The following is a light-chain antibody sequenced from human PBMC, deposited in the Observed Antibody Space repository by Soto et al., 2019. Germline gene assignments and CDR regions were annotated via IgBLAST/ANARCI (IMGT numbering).Light chain of an antibody. CDR2: KAS. CDR1: QSVSRW. Sequence: DIEMTQSPAILFEYVGDRDTITCRASQSVSRWLAWYQQKPGKGPKLLIYKASTLERGVPSRFSGSGSGTEFTLAIRSLQHDDYSIYYSQQYKDHCTFGEGSKV. V-gene: IGKV1-5*03. CDR3: QQYKDHCT. J-gene: IGKJ1*01.